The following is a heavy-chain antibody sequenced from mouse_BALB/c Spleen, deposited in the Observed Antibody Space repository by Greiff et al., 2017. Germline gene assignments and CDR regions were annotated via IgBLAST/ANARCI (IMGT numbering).Heavy chain of an antibody. CDR2: INSNGGST. CDR3: ARDPNYYGRGYFDY. D-gene: IGHD1-1*01. Sequence: EVKLQESGGGLVQPGGSLKLSCAASGFTFSSYGMSWVRQTPDKRLELVATINSNGGSTYYPDSVKGRFTISRDNAKNTLYLQMSSLKSEDTAMYYCARDPNYYGRGYFDYWGQGTTLTVSS. CDR1: GFTFSSYG. V-gene: IGHV5-6-3*01. J-gene: IGHJ2*01.